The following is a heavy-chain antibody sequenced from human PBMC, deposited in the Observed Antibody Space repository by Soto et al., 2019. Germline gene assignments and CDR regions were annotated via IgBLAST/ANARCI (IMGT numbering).Heavy chain of an antibody. J-gene: IGHJ4*02. Sequence: QVQLVQSGAEVKKPGASVKVSCKASGYTFTNYGFTWVRQAPGQGLEWMGWISPFNGNTNYAQKIQGRVTMTTDRYARADYMERRSLRSYDTAVYYCARADEDYGDHEYSLDYWGQGTLVTVSS. CDR3: ARADEDYGDHEYSLDY. CDR1: GYTFTNYG. D-gene: IGHD4-17*01. V-gene: IGHV1-18*01. CDR2: ISPFNGNT.